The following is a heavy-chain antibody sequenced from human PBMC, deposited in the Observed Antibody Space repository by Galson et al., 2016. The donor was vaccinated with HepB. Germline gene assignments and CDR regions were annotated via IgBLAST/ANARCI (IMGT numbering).Heavy chain of an antibody. CDR2: IAKDGNVK. CDR1: GFTFSSYA. Sequence: SLRLSCAASGFTFSSYAVHWVRQAPGKGLDWVAVIAKDGNVKYYADSLEGRFTISRDNSKNMVYLQMSSLSPEDTALYYCARALGFGDASWGQGTLVTVSS. D-gene: IGHD3-10*01. CDR3: ARALGFGDAS. J-gene: IGHJ5*02. V-gene: IGHV3-30*04.